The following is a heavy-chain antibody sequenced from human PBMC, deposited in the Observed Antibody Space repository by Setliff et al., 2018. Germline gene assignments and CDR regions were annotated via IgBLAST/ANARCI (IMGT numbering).Heavy chain of an antibody. Sequence: PSETLSLTPSVSGGSISPYFWSWIRQPPGKGLEWIGYIYHNGNTNFNPFLKTRVTMSVDPSKNQFALNLTSVPAADTAVYYCVRDRTAYSYGLDVWGQGTTVTVSS. D-gene: IGHD5-18*01. CDR2: IYHNGNT. J-gene: IGHJ6*02. CDR3: VRDRTAYSYGLDV. CDR1: GGSISPYF. V-gene: IGHV4-59*01.